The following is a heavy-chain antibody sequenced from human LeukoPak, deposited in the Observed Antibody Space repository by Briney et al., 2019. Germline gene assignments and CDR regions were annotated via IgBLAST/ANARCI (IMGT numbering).Heavy chain of an antibody. CDR1: GGSISSYY. CDR2: IHYSGST. CDR3: ARGGDFKSTYFDY. Sequence: SETLSLTCTVSGGSISSYYWNWIRQTPGKGLEWIGYIHYSGSTKNNPSHESRVTISVDTFKNQFSLRLKSVTAGDTAIYYCARGGDFKSTYFDYWGQGTLVTVSS. V-gene: IGHV4-59*01. J-gene: IGHJ4*02. D-gene: IGHD3-3*01.